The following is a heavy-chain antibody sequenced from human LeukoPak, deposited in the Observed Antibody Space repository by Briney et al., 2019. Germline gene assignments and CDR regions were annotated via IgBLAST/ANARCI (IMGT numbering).Heavy chain of an antibody. D-gene: IGHD3-3*01. Sequence: GGSLRLSCAASGFTFSSYAMSWVRQAPGKGLEWVSAISGSGGSTYYADFVKGRFTISRDNSKNTLYLQMNSLRAEDTAVYYCAKDSGVDYDFWSGYHVTWGQGTLVTVSS. CDR1: GFTFSSYA. CDR3: AKDSGVDYDFWSGYHVT. J-gene: IGHJ5*02. CDR2: ISGSGGST. V-gene: IGHV3-23*01.